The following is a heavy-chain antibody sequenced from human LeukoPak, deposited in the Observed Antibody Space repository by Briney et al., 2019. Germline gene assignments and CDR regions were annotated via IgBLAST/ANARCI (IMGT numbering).Heavy chain of an antibody. CDR1: GFTFSSYW. Sequence: GGSLRLSCAASGFTFSSYWIHWVRRAPGKGLVWVSRINSDGSSTSYADSVKGRFTISRDNAKNSLYLQMNSLRAEDTAVYYCARGYGLGSGSFLDAFDIWGQGTMVTVSS. D-gene: IGHD1-26*01. J-gene: IGHJ3*02. V-gene: IGHV3-74*01. CDR2: INSDGSST. CDR3: ARGYGLGSGSFLDAFDI.